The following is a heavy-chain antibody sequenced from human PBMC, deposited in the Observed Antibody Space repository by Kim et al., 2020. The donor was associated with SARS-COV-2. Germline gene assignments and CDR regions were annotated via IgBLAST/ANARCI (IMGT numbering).Heavy chain of an antibody. Sequence: GESLKISCKGSGYSFTNCWIGWVRQMPGKGLEWMGIIYPGDSYTRYSPSFQGQVTISADKSISTAYLQWSSLKASDTAMYYCVRLNWDPVLLWFGELDYWGQGTLVTVSS. CDR3: VRLNWDPVLLWFGELDY. V-gene: IGHV5-51*01. CDR1: GYSFTNCW. J-gene: IGHJ4*02. CDR2: IYPGDSYT. D-gene: IGHD3-10*01.